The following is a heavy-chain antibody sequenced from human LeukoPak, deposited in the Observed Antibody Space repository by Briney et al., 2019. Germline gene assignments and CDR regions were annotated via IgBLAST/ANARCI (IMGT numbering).Heavy chain of an antibody. J-gene: IGHJ4*02. CDR2: ISSSGSTI. V-gene: IGHV3-48*03. Sequence: GGSLRLSCEAAGFIFSTYEMNWVRQAPGKGLEWVSYISSSGSTIYYADSVKGRFTISRDNAKNSLYVQMNSLRAEDTAVYYCARGARPYAWGSYYTEYYFDYWGQGSLVTVSA. CDR3: ARGARPYAWGSYYTEYYFDY. D-gene: IGHD3-10*01. CDR1: GFIFSTYE.